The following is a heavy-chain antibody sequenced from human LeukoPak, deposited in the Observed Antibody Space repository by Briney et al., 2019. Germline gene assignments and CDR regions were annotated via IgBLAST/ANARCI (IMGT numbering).Heavy chain of an antibody. D-gene: IGHD5-18*01. CDR1: GFTFKNFA. J-gene: IGHJ4*02. Sequence: GGSLRLSCVTSGFTFKNFALSWLRQAPGKGLEWVSTISETGRSTYYADSVKGQFTISRDNSKNTLYLQMNSLRAEDTAVYYCAKDRGYSYGISEYWGQGTLVTVSS. CDR3: AKDRGYSYGISEY. V-gene: IGHV3-23*01. CDR2: ISETGRST.